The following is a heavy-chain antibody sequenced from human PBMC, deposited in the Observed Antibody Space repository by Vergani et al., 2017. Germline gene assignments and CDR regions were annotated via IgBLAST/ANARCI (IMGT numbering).Heavy chain of an antibody. CDR1: GGSISSYY. D-gene: IGHD6-13*01. Sequence: QVQLQESGPGLVKPSETLSLTCTVSGGSISSYYWSWIRQPPGKGLEWIGYIYYSGSTNYNPSLKSRVTISVDTSKNQFSRKLSSVTAADTAVYYCARVALSTIAAAGTNWFDPWGQGTLVTVSS. CDR3: ARVALSTIAAAGTNWFDP. J-gene: IGHJ5*02. V-gene: IGHV4-59*01. CDR2: IYYSGST.